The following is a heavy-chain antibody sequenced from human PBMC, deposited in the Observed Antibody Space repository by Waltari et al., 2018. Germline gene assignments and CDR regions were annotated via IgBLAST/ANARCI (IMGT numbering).Heavy chain of an antibody. J-gene: IGHJ4*02. V-gene: IGHV4-4*07. D-gene: IGHD4-17*01. CDR3: TRDSNDYFFS. CDR2: IFAGGST. Sequence: QVQLQESGPGVVKPSETLSLTCTVSGGFINNNYWSWIRQPAGKGLAWFGRIFAGGSTNYNPSLKSRGTMSIDTTRNQFSLRLVDVTAADAAVYYCTRDSNDYFFSWGQGALVAVSS. CDR1: GGFINNNY.